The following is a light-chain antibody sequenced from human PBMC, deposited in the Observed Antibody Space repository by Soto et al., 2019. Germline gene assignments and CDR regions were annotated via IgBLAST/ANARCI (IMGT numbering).Light chain of an antibody. J-gene: IGLJ3*02. Sequence: QSVLTQPPSVSGAPGQRVTISCTGSSSNIGAGYDVQWYQQLPGTAPKLLIYGNSNRPSGVPDRFSGSKSGTSASLAITGLQAEDEADYYCRSYDSSLSGWVFGGGTKLTVL. CDR2: GNS. V-gene: IGLV1-40*01. CDR3: RSYDSSLSGWV. CDR1: SSNIGAGYD.